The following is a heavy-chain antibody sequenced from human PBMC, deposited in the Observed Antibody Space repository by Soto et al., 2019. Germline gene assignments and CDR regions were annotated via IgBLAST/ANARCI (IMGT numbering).Heavy chain of an antibody. D-gene: IGHD6-13*01. CDR3: ARDKGSSWYWFDP. Sequence: ASVKVSCKASGYTFTGYYMHWVRQAPGQGLEWMGWINPNSGGTNYAQKFQGRVTMTRDTSISTAYMELSRLRSDDMAVYYCARDKGSSWYWFDPWGQGTLVTVSS. V-gene: IGHV1-2*02. J-gene: IGHJ5*02. CDR1: GYTFTGYY. CDR2: INPNSGGT.